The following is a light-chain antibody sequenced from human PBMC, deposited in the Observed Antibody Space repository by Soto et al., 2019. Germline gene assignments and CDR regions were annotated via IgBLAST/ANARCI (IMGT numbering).Light chain of an antibody. CDR2: NDA. V-gene: IGLV1-44*01. CDR3: AAWDDSLNGVV. J-gene: IGLJ3*02. CDR1: SSNIGVNT. Sequence: QSVLTQPPSASGTPGQRVTISCSGRSSNIGVNTVNWYQQLPGTAPKLLIYNDAQRPSGVPDRFSGSKSGTSASLAISGLQSEDEADYYCAAWDDSLNGVVFGGGTKLTVL.